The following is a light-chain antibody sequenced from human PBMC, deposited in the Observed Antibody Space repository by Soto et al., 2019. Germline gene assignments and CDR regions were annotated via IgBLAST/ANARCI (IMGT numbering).Light chain of an antibody. V-gene: IGKV3-11*01. CDR2: DAS. CDR1: QSVSSY. J-gene: IGKJ5*01. Sequence: EIVLTQSPATLSLSPGERATLSCRASQSVSSYLAWYQQKPGQAPRLLIYDASNRATGTPARFSGSGPGTDFTLTISSLEPEDFAVYYCQQRSNWPPITFGGGTRLEIK. CDR3: QQRSNWPPIT.